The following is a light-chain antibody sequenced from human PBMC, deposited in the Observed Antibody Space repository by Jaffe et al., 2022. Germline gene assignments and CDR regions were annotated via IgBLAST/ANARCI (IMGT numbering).Light chain of an antibody. CDR3: MQSKLVPYT. V-gene: IGKV2-29*03. CDR1: ESLRDRDGKTY. CDR2: EVS. Sequence: DIVMTQTPLSLSVAPGQPASISCQSSESLRDRDGKTYLFWYMQKPGQSPQVLIYEVSTRFSGMPDRFIGSGSETDFKLTISRVEAEDVGVYYCMQSKLVPYTFGQGTKLEIK. J-gene: IGKJ2*01.